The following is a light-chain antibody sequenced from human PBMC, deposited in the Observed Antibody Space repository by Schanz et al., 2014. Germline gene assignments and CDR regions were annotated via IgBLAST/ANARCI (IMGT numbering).Light chain of an antibody. Sequence: EIVMTQSPATLSVSPGERATLSCRASQSVSSNLAWYQQKPGQAPRLLIYGASSRATGIPARFSGSGSGTEFTLTISSLQSEDFAVYYCQHYNNWPPVWTFGQGTKVEIK. V-gene: IGKV3D-15*01. CDR3: QHYNNWPPVWT. J-gene: IGKJ1*01. CDR1: QSVSSN. CDR2: GAS.